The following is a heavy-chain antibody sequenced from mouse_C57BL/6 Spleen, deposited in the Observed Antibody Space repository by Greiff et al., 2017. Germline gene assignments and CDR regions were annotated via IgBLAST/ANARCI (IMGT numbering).Heavy chain of an antibody. Sequence: QVQLQQSGPELVKPGASVKISCKASGYAFSSSWMNWVKQRPGKGLEWIGRIYPGDGDTNYNGKFKGKATLTADKSSSTAYMQLSSLTSEDSAVYYCARERGITTVVAEYFDVWGTGTTVTVSS. CDR1: GYAFSSSW. J-gene: IGHJ1*03. D-gene: IGHD1-1*01. V-gene: IGHV1-82*01. CDR2: IYPGDGDT. CDR3: ARERGITTVVAEYFDV.